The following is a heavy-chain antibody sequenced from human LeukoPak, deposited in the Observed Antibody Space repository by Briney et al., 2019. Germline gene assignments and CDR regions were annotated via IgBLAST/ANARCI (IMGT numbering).Heavy chain of an antibody. D-gene: IGHD1-26*01. J-gene: IGHJ4*02. Sequence: SETLSLTCTVSGGSISSGGYYWSWIRQPPGKGLEWIGYIYHSGSTYYNPSLKSRVTISVDRSKNQFSLKLSSVTAADTAVYYCARSARGSYSFDYWGQGTLVAVSS. V-gene: IGHV4-30-2*01. CDR3: ARSARGSYSFDY. CDR1: GGSISSGGYY. CDR2: IYHSGST.